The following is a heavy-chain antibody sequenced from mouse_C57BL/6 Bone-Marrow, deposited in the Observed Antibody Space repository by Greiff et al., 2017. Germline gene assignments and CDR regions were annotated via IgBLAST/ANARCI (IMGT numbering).Heavy chain of an antibody. Sequence: EVKLMESGGGLVKPGGSLKLSCAASGFTFSSYTMSWVRQTPEKRLQWVAAISGGGGNTYYPDSVKGRFTISRDNDKNILYLQMSSLRSEDTALYYYSRQVTTVLATKYFDVWGTGTTVTVSS. D-gene: IGHD1-1*01. CDR2: ISGGGGNT. J-gene: IGHJ1*03. CDR1: GFTFSSYT. CDR3: SRQVTTVLATKYFDV. V-gene: IGHV5-9*01.